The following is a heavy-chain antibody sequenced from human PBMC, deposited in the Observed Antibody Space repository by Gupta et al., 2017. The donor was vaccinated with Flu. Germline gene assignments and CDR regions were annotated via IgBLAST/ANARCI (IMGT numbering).Heavy chain of an antibody. Sequence: QITLKESGPTLVKPTQTLTLACTVSGFSISSGGVSVGWIRQTPGKALEWLALIYWDEETRYRPSLRTRLTIAKDTSKNQVVLTMTNMDPVDTATYYCVHILDKVAPPNDIFDIGGQGTLVTVSS. CDR2: IYWDEET. CDR3: VHILDKVAPPNDIFDI. D-gene: IGHD5-12*01. J-gene: IGHJ3*02. CDR1: GFSISSGGVS. V-gene: IGHV2-5*02.